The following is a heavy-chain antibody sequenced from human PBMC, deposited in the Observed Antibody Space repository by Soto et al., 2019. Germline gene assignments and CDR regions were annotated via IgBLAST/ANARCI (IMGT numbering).Heavy chain of an antibody. CDR2: IYHTGIT. D-gene: IGHD2-21*01. V-gene: IGHV4-4*02. CDR1: GTSISSTYW. CDR3: ATVPPRIVVVLAEFPT. J-gene: IGHJ4*02. Sequence: QVQLKQSGPGLVRPSGTLSLTCVVSGTSISSTYWWAWVRQSPGKGLEWIGEIYHTGITKYNPSLKSRVSMSIDXXNXKFSLKLTSVTAADTAIYYCATVPPRIVVVLAEFPTWGQGTLVTVSS.